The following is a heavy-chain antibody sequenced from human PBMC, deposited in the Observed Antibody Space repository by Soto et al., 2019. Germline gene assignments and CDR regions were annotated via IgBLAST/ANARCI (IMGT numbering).Heavy chain of an antibody. CDR1: GFSLSTSGVG. J-gene: IGHJ3*02. D-gene: IGHD6-13*01. V-gene: IGHV2-5*01. CDR2: IYWNDDK. Sequence: VSGPTLVNPTQTLTLTCTFSGFSLSTSGVGVGWIRQPPGKALEWLALIYWNDDKRYSPSLKSRLTITKDTSKNQVVLTMTNMDPVDTATYYCAQTPSWLAAPRNNGAFDIWGQGTMVTVSS. CDR3: AQTPSWLAAPRNNGAFDI.